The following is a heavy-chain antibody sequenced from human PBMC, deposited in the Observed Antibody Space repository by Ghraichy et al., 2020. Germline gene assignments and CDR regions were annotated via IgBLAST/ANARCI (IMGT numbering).Heavy chain of an antibody. CDR1: GGSISSSSYY. J-gene: IGHJ5*02. CDR3: GANWNYRIRWFDP. V-gene: IGHV4-39*01. Sequence: SETLSLTCTVSGGSISSSSYYWGWIRQPPGKGLEWIGSIYYSGSTYYNPSLKSRVTISVDTSKNQFSLKLSSVTAADTAVYYCGANWNYRIRWFDPWGQGTLVTVSS. CDR2: IYYSGST. D-gene: IGHD1-7*01.